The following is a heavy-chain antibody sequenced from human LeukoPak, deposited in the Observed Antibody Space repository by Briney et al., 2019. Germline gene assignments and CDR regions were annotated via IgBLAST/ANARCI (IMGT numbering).Heavy chain of an antibody. CDR2: IYPGDSDT. J-gene: IGHJ4*02. D-gene: IGHD2-2*01. V-gene: IGHV5-51*01. CDR3: ARTSSMPSRHYVDY. CDR1: GYSFTSYW. Sequence: GESLKISCKGSGYSFTSYWIGWVRQLPGKGLEWMGIIYPGDSDTRYSPSFQGQVTISADKSIDTMYLQWSSLKASDTAVYYCARTSSMPSRHYVDYWGQGALVTISS.